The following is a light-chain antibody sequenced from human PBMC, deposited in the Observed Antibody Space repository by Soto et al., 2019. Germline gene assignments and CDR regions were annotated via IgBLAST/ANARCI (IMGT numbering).Light chain of an antibody. Sequence: DIQMTQSPSSLSASVGDRVTITCRASQDISNSLNWYQQKPGKPPKVLIYGASTLQGGVPSRFSGGGSGTEFTLTISSLQPEDFATYYCQQSYNIPPITFGQGTHWRL. CDR2: GAS. CDR3: QQSYNIPPIT. J-gene: IGKJ5*01. V-gene: IGKV1-39*01. CDR1: QDISNS.